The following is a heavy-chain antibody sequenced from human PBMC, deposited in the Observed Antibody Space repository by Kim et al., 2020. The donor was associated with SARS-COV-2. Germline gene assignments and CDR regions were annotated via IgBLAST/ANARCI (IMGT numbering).Heavy chain of an antibody. V-gene: IGHV1-46*01. CDR2: INPSGGST. Sequence: ASVKVSCKASGYTFTSYYMHWVRQAPGQGLEWMGIINPSGGSTSYAQKFQGRVTMTRDTSTSTVYMELSSLRSEDTAVYYCARDLRIPAAGNNYYGMDVWGQGTTVTVSS. CDR1: GYTFTSYY. D-gene: IGHD6-13*01. J-gene: IGHJ6*02. CDR3: ARDLRIPAAGNNYYGMDV.